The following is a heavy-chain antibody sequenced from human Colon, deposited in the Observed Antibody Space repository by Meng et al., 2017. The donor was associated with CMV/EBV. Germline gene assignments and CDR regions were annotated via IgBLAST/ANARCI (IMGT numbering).Heavy chain of an antibody. J-gene: IGHJ4*02. V-gene: IGHV3-43*01. CDR2: IGSDDVSA. CDR3: AKAGGEIDDFWSGYYNFIDY. D-gene: IGHD3-3*01. Sequence: GESLKISCVASGFRFDDYTMHWVRQVPGKGLEWVALIGSDDVSAYYVDSVKGRFTISRDNSKNALYLEMSSLRTEDTALYYRAKAGGEIDDFWSGYYNFIDYWGQGTLVTVSS. CDR1: GFRFDDYT.